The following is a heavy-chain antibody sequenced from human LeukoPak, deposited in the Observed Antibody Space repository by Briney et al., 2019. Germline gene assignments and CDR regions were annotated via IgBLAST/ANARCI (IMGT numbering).Heavy chain of an antibody. J-gene: IGHJ4*02. CDR1: GFTFGSHA. Sequence: PGGSLRLSCEASGFTFGSHAMYLVRQAPGKGLEWVAGIFGSGGSPHYADSVRGRFTISRDNSRNTVYLQINSLRDDDTAVYYCGKTTVGYSSGQKPAWPVDFWGQGTLVTVSS. CDR3: GKTTVGYSSGQKPAWPVDF. D-gene: IGHD5-18*01. V-gene: IGHV3-23*01. CDR2: IFGSGGSP.